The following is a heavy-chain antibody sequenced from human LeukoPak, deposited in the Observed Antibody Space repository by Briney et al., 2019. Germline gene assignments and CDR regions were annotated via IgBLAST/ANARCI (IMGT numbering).Heavy chain of an antibody. CDR2: IYFSGST. CDR1: GGSISSYY. J-gene: IGHJ5*02. V-gene: IGHV4-59*01. CDR3: ARGLTYYDILTGYPFNWFDP. Sequence: SETLSLTCTVSGGSISSYYWSWIRQPPGKGLEWIGYIYFSGSTNYNPSLKSRVTISVDTSKNQFSLKLSSVTAADTAVYYCARGLTYYDILTGYPFNWFDPWGQGTLVTVSS. D-gene: IGHD3-9*01.